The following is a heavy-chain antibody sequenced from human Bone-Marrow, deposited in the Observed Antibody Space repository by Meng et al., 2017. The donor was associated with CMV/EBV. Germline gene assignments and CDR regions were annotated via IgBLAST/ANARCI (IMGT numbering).Heavy chain of an antibody. CDR1: GYTFTDYY. CDR2: INAKTGGA. J-gene: IGHJ5*02. V-gene: IGHV1-2*02. D-gene: IGHD2-15*01. CDR3: ARDQGYFDP. Sequence: ASVKVSCKATGYTFTDYYIHWVRQAPGQGLEWMGWINAKTGGATFAQNFEGRVTMTRDSSISTVYMQLTRLTFEDTAVYYCARDQGYFDPWGQGTLVTVSS.